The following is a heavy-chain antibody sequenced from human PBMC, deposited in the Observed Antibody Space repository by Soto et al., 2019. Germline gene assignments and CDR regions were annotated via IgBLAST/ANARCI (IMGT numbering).Heavy chain of an antibody. CDR2: ISAYNGNT. CDR3: SRDSLPVDY. V-gene: IGHV1-18*01. J-gene: IGHJ4*02. CDR1: GYTFTSYG. Sequence: QVQLVQSGAEVKKPGASVKVSCKASGYTFTSYGISWVRQAPGQGLEWMGWISAYNGNTKYAQKLQGRVTMTTDTSPSTAERELRSLRSDDTAVYYCSRDSLPVDYWGQGTLVTVSS.